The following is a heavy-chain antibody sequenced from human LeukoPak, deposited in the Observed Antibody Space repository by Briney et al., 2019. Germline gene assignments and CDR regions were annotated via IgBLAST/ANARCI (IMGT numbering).Heavy chain of an antibody. CDR2: ISAYNGNT. V-gene: IGHV1-18*01. J-gene: IGHJ4*02. D-gene: IGHD6-13*01. Sequence: ASVKVFCKASGYTFTSYGISWVRQAPGQGLEWMGWISAYNGNTNYAQKLQGRVTMTTDTSTSTAYMELRSLRSDDTAVHYCARVKGDTAAGHYPHWGQGTLVTVSS. CDR3: ARVKGDTAAGHYPH. CDR1: GYTFTSYG.